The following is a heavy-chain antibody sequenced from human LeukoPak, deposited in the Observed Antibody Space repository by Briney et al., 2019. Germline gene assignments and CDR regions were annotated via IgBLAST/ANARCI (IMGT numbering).Heavy chain of an antibody. Sequence: PSETLSLTCTVSGGSISSSSYYWGWIRQPPRKGLEWMGSINYSGSTYHNPSLKSRVTISVDTSKNQFSLKLSSVTAADTAVFYCASGYSYDLFDYWGQGTLVTVSS. CDR3: ASGYSYDLFDY. D-gene: IGHD5-18*01. V-gene: IGHV4-39*07. CDR2: INYSGST. J-gene: IGHJ4*02. CDR1: GGSISSSSYY.